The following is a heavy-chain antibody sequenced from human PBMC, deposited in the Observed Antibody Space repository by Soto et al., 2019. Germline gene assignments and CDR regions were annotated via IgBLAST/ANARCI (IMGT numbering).Heavy chain of an antibody. Sequence: SETLSLTCTVSGGSISSSSYYWGWIRQPPGKGLEWIGSIYYSGSTYYNPSLKSRVTISVDTSKNQFSLKLSSVTAADTAVYYCARQNSFWEVVYPPYFDYWGQGTLVTVSS. V-gene: IGHV4-39*01. CDR2: IYYSGST. D-gene: IGHD2-8*02. J-gene: IGHJ4*02. CDR3: ARQNSFWEVVYPPYFDY. CDR1: GGSISSSSYY.